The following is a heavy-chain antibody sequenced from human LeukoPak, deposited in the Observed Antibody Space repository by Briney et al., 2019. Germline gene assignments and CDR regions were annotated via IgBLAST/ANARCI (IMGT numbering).Heavy chain of an antibody. CDR3: ARAKDYGGKDY. D-gene: IGHD4-23*01. J-gene: IGHJ4*02. V-gene: IGHV4-39*01. CDR2: IYYSGST. Sequence: PSETLSLTCTVPGGSISSSSYYWGWIRQPPGKGLEWIGSIYYSGSTYYNPSLKSRVTISVDTSKNQFSLKLSSVTAADTAVYYCARAKDYGGKDYWGQGTLVTVSS. CDR1: GGSISSSSYY.